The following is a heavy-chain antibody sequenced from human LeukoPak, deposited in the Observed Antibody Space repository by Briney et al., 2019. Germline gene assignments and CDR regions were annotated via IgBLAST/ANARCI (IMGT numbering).Heavy chain of an antibody. CDR1: GFTFSSYW. D-gene: IGHD6-13*01. CDR3: ARGRGSWYGVYFDY. Sequence: GGSLRLSCAASGFTFSSYWMSWVRQAPGKGLEWVANIKRDGSEKYYVDSVKGRFTISRDNAKNSLYLQLNSLRTEDTAVYYCARGRGSWYGVYFDYWGQGALVTVSS. CDR2: IKRDGSEK. J-gene: IGHJ4*02. V-gene: IGHV3-7*01.